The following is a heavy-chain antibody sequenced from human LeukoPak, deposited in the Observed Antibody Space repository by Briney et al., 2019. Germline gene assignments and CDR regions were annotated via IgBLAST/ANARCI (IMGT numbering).Heavy chain of an antibody. CDR3: ARDFPRSTSCLGY. D-gene: IGHD2-2*01. CDR1: GYTFTSYG. CDR2: MNPNSGNT. V-gene: IGHV1-8*02. J-gene: IGHJ4*02. Sequence: GASVKVSCKASGYTFTSYGISWVRQATGQGLEWMGWMNPNSGNTGYAQKFQGRVTMTRNTSISTAYMELSSLRSEDTAVYYCARDFPRSTSCLGYWGQGTLVTVSS.